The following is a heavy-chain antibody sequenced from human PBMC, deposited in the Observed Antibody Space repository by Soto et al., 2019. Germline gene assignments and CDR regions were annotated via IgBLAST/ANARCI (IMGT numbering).Heavy chain of an antibody. Sequence: ASAKVSCKASGYSFTSYGISWVRQAPGQGLEWMGWISAYNGNTNYAQKLQGRVTMTTDTSTSTAYMELRSLRSDDTAVYYCARSSDIVLVPARSWNWLDPWGQGTLVTVSS. CDR1: GYSFTSYG. CDR3: ARSSDIVLVPARSWNWLDP. V-gene: IGHV1-18*01. CDR2: ISAYNGNT. D-gene: IGHD2-2*01. J-gene: IGHJ5*02.